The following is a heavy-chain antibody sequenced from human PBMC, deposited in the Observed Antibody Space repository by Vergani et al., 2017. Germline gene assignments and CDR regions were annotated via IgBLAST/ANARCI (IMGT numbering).Heavy chain of an antibody. CDR3: ARENVVIARSFDF. D-gene: IGHD2-21*01. J-gene: IGHJ4*02. CDR2: IFRSGIT. Sequence: QVQLQESGPGLVKPSQTLSLTCTVSGDSLSSSDPYWSWIRQRSDKGLEWVGHIFRSGITYYNPSLKSRLIMSGDTSKNQFSLKLTSVTAADTAMYYCARENVVIARSFDFWGQGTLVTVSS. CDR1: GDSLSSSDPY. V-gene: IGHV4-31*03.